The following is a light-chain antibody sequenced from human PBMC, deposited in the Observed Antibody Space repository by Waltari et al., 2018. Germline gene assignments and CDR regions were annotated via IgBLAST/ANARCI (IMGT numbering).Light chain of an antibody. CDR1: SGHINNV. Sequence: QLVLTQSPSASASLGASVKLTCTLSSGHINNVIAWHQQQPEKGPRYLMKVNRDGSHSKGDEIPDRFSGSSSGAERYLIISSVQSEDEADYYCQTGGHGTWVFGGGTKLTVL. V-gene: IGLV4-69*01. CDR2: VNRDGSH. J-gene: IGLJ3*02. CDR3: QTGGHGTWV.